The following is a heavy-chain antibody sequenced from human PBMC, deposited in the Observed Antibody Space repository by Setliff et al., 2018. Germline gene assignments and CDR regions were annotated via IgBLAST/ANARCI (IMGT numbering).Heavy chain of an antibody. CDR2: IKSKTDGGTT. J-gene: IGHJ5*02. Sequence: GGSLRLSCAASGVTVSDAWMGWVRQTPGKGLDWVGRIKSKTDGGTTDYAAPVKGRFTISRDDSKSTLYLQMNSLKMDDTAVYYCVKLVPQAISSDPWGQGTLVTVSS. CDR1: GVTVSDAW. D-gene: IGHD3-10*01. V-gene: IGHV3-15*01. CDR3: VKLVPQAISSDP.